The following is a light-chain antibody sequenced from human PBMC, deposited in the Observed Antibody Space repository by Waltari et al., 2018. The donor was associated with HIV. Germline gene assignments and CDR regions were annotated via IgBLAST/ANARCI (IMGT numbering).Light chain of an antibody. CDR2: EVS. V-gene: IGLV2-14*01. J-gene: IGLJ3*02. CDR1: SSDVGSYNY. CDR3: SSYRSSSTPLWG. Sequence: QSALTQPASVSGSPGQSITISCTGTSSDVGSYNYVSWYQQHPDKAPKLMIYEVSNRPSGVSNRFSGSKSDNTASLTISGLQAEDEADYYCSSYRSSSTPLWGFGGGTKLTVL.